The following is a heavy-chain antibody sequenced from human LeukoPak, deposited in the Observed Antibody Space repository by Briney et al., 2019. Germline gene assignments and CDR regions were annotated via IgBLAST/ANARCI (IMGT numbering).Heavy chain of an antibody. V-gene: IGHV1-69*04. CDR2: IIPIFGIA. J-gene: IGHJ4*02. CDR1: GGTFSSYA. D-gene: IGHD5-18*01. Sequence: ASVKVSCKASGGTFSSYAISWVRQAPGQGLEWMGRIIPIFGIANYAQKFQGRVTITADKSTSTAYMKLSSLRSEDTAVYYCARGYSMVTEEYFDYWGQGTLVTVSS. CDR3: ARGYSMVTEEYFDY.